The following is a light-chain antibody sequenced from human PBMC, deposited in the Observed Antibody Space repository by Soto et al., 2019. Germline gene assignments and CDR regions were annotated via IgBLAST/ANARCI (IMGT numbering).Light chain of an antibody. CDR3: QSYDSSLDADV. V-gene: IGLV1-40*01. J-gene: IGLJ1*01. Sequence: QSVLTQPPSVSGAPGQRVTISCTGSNSNLGTPYHVHWYQQLPGTAPKLLIYANNNRPSGVPDRFSGSKSGTSASLAITGLQTEDEADYYCQSYDSSLDADVFGTGTKLTVL. CDR2: ANN. CDR1: NSNLGTPYH.